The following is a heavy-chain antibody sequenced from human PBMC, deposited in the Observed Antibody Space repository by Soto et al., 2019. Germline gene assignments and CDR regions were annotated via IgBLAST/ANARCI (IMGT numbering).Heavy chain of an antibody. J-gene: IGHJ4*02. CDR3: ASLYRSGSYFDY. D-gene: IGHD3-10*01. V-gene: IGHV4-59*01. CDR2: IYYSGST. CDR1: GGSISSYY. Sequence: SETLSLTCTVSGGSISSYYWSWIRQPPGKGLEWIGYIYYSGSTNYNPSLKSRVTISVDTSKNQFSLKLSSVSAADTAVYYCASLYRSGSYFDYWGQGTLATVS.